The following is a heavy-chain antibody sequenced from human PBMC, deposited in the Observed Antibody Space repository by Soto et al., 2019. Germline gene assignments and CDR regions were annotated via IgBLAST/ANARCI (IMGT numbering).Heavy chain of an antibody. J-gene: IGHJ5*02. V-gene: IGHV4-34*01. Sequence: KTSETLSLTCAVYGGSFSGYYWSWIRQPPGKGLEWIGEINHSGSTNYNPSLKSRVTISVDTSKNQFSLKLSSVTAADTAVYYCARPLAATFDPWGQGTLVTVSS. CDR1: GGSFSGYY. D-gene: IGHD6-13*01. CDR2: INHSGST. CDR3: ARPLAATFDP.